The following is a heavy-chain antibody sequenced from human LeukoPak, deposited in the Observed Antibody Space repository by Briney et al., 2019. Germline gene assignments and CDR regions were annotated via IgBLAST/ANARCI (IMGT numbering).Heavy chain of an antibody. J-gene: IGHJ4*02. V-gene: IGHV4-4*07. CDR2: IHTSGST. D-gene: IGHD1-1*01. CDR1: GGSISTYY. Sequence: SETLSLTCSVSGGSISTYYWSWIRQPAEKGLEWIGRIHTSGSTDYNPSLKSRVTMSLDTSKNQFSLKMNSVTAADTAVYYCARAAVGAAGNGDYFDFWGQGTLVTVSS. CDR3: ARAAVGAAGNGDYFDF.